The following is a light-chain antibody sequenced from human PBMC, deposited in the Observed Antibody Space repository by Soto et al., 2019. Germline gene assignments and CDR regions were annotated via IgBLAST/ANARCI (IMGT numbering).Light chain of an antibody. CDR2: GAS. Sequence: EIVLTQSPGTLSLSPGERATLSCRASQSVSSNYLAWYQWKPGQAPRLLIYGASSRAIDIPNRFSGSGSGTDFTLTTTRLEPEDFAVYYCQQYGSSPPTFGQGTKVEI. V-gene: IGKV3-20*01. J-gene: IGKJ1*01. CDR3: QQYGSSPPT. CDR1: QSVSSNY.